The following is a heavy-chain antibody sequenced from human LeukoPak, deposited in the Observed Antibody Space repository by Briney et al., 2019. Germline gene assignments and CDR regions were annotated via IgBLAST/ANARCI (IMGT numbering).Heavy chain of an antibody. Sequence: AGSLRLSCAASGFTVSSNYMSWVRQAPGKGLEWVSVIYSGGSTYYADSVKGRFTISRDNSKNTLYLQMNSLRAEDTAVYYCARDACGGDCYSGDYFDYWGQGTLVTVSS. CDR1: GFTVSSNY. V-gene: IGHV3-66*01. J-gene: IGHJ4*02. D-gene: IGHD2-21*02. CDR2: IYSGGST. CDR3: ARDACGGDCYSGDYFDY.